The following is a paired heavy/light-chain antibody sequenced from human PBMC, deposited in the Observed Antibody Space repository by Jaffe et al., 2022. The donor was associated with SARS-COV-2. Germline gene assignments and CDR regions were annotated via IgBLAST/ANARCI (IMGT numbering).Heavy chain of an antibody. V-gene: IGHV4-34*01. CDR2: INHSGST. CDR1: GGSFSGYY. J-gene: IGHJ3*02. Sequence: QVQLQQWGAGLLKPSETLSLTCAVYGGSFSGYYWSWIRQPPGKGLEWIGEINHSGSTNYNPSLKSRVTISVDTSKNQFSLKLSSVTAADTAVYYCARVAVVVPAAVRNAFDIWGQGTMVTVSS. D-gene: IGHD2-2*01. CDR3: ARVAVVVPAAVRNAFDI.
Light chain of an antibody. CDR3: QVWDSSSDYVV. V-gene: IGLV3-21*02. CDR1: NIGSKS. Sequence: SYVLTQPPSVSVAPGQTARITCGGNNIGSKSVHWYQQKPGQAPVLVVYDDSDRPSGIPERFSGSNSGNTATLTISRVEAGDEADYYCQVWDSSSDYVVFGGGTKLTVL. CDR2: DDS. J-gene: IGLJ2*01.